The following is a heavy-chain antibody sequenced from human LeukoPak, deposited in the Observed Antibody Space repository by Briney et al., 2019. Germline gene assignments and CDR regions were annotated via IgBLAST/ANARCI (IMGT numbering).Heavy chain of an antibody. J-gene: IGHJ4*02. CDR1: GYTFTSYG. D-gene: IGHD1-26*01. CDR2: ISAHNGNA. Sequence: ASVKVSCKASGYTFTSYGISWVRQAPGQGLEWMGWISAHNGNANYAQKLQGRVTMTTDTSTSTAYMELRSLRSDDTAVYYCARDGSGSYYEASDYFDYWGQGTLVTVSS. V-gene: IGHV1-18*01. CDR3: ARDGSGSYYEASDYFDY.